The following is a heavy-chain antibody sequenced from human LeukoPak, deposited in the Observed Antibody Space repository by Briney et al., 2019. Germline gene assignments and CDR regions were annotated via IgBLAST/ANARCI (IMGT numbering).Heavy chain of an antibody. CDR2: INDDGRIT. CDR1: GFTFSSYW. CDR3: TRGREGNYGLFDS. J-gene: IGHJ4*02. V-gene: IGHV3-74*01. D-gene: IGHD3-10*01. Sequence: GGSLRLSCATSGFTFSSYWMHWVRQAPGKGLVWVSRINDDGRITNYADSVKGRFTISRDNAKNTVYLQMSSLGAEDTAVYYCTRGREGNYGLFDSWGQGTLVTLSS.